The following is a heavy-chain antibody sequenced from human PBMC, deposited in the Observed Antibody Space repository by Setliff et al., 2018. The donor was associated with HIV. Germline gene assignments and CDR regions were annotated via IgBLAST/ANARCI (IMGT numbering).Heavy chain of an antibody. J-gene: IGHJ4*02. D-gene: IGHD3-16*02. CDR2: INHSGST. CDR3: ARGSDYIWGNYRFPFDY. CDR1: GGSFSGYY. V-gene: IGHV4-34*01. Sequence: LSLTCAVYGGSFSGYYWSWIRQPPGKGLEWIGEINHSGSTNYNPSLKSRVTISVDTSKSQFSLKLSSVTAADTALYYCARGSDYIWGNYRFPFDYWGQGTLVTVSS.